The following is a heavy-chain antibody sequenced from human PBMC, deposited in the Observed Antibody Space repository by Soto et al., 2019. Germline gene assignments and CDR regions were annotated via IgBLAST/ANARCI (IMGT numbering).Heavy chain of an antibody. CDR1: EFTFSWYW. CDR2: IKQDGSEI. J-gene: IGHJ3*02. V-gene: IGHV3-7*01. D-gene: IGHD3-22*01. Sequence: GGFLRLSCAAAEFTFSWYWMSWVRQAPGKGLERVGNIKQDGSEIYYVDSVKGRFTISRVNAKNSFYLQMNSLRAEDTAVYFCARGAPYYYNSSGFDAFDIWGQGTMVTVSS. CDR3: ARGAPYYYNSSGFDAFDI.